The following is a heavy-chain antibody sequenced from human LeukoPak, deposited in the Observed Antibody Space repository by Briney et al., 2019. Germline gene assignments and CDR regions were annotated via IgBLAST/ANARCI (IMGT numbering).Heavy chain of an antibody. J-gene: IGHJ4*02. V-gene: IGHV3-48*01. D-gene: IGHD2-8*02. Sequence: PGGSLRLSCAASGFSFISYSMNWVRQAPGKGLEWVSYISSTSSSIYYADSVKGRFTISRDNSKSTLSLQMNSLRAEDTAIYYCATYRQVLLPFESWGQGTLVTVSS. CDR3: ATYRQVLLPFES. CDR1: GFSFISYS. CDR2: ISSTSSSI.